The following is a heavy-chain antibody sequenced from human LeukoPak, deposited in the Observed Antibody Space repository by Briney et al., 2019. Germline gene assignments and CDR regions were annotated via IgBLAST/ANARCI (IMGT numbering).Heavy chain of an antibody. CDR2: ITISGHTK. V-gene: IGHV3-48*03. J-gene: IGHJ5*02. CDR3: ARGDPHADL. Sequence: GGSLRLSCAASGFALSTYEMNCGRQAPGKGLEWIADITISGHTKNYADSVKGRFTISRDNARTSLYLQMNSPRVEDTGVYYCARGDPHADLWGQGTLVTVSS. CDR1: GFALSTYE.